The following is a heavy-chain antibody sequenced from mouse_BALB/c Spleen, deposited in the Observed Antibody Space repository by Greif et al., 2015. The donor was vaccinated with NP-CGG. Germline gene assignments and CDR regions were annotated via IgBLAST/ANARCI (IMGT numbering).Heavy chain of an antibody. J-gene: IGHJ2*02. CDR1: GYTFSSYW. CDR2: ILPGSGRT. CDR3: VRDY. Sequence: VQLQESGAELMKPGASVKISCKATGYTFSSYWIEWVKQRPGHGLEWIGEILPGSGRTNYNEKFKGKATFAADTSSNTPYMQLSGLTAEESVLYYCVRDYWGQGTSLTVSS. V-gene: IGHV1-9*01.